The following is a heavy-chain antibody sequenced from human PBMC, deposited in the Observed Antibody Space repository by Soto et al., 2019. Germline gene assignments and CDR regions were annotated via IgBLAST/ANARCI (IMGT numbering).Heavy chain of an antibody. J-gene: IGHJ5*02. V-gene: IGHV1-18*04. Sequence: ASVKVSCQASGYIFTSFGISWVRQAPGQGLEWMGWISGFNGNTKYAQKVQGRVTMTTDTSANTAYMELRSLTSDDTAVYYCARGPRYCSSSTCFAGVNWFDPWGQGTPVTVSS. D-gene: IGHD2-2*01. CDR2: ISGFNGNT. CDR3: ARGPRYCSSSTCFAGVNWFDP. CDR1: GYIFTSFG.